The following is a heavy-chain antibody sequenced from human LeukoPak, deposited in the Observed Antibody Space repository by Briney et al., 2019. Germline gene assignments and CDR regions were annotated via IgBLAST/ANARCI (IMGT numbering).Heavy chain of an antibody. Sequence: SGTLSLTCAVSGGSISSSTWWSWVGLPPGKGLEWIGEIFHSGSTNFNPSLKSRLTMSVDESKHESSLKLTSVTAADTAVYYCASGGLVSRYLDHWGQGTLVTVSS. CDR3: ASGGLVSRYLDH. V-gene: IGHV4-4*02. D-gene: IGHD3-9*01. CDR2: IFHSGST. J-gene: IGHJ4*02. CDR1: GGSISSSTW.